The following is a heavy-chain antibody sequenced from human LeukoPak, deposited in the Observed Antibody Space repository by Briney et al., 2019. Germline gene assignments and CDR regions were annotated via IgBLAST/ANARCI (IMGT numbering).Heavy chain of an antibody. Sequence: PGGSLRLSCAASGFTFSASAMHWVRQAPGKGLEWVSSISSSSSYIYYADSVKGRFTISRDNAKNSLYLQMNSLRAEDTAVYYCAARSTMTDDYWGQGTLVTVSS. CDR3: AARSTMTDDY. CDR2: ISSSSSYI. J-gene: IGHJ4*02. CDR1: GFTFSASA. V-gene: IGHV3-21*01. D-gene: IGHD3-22*01.